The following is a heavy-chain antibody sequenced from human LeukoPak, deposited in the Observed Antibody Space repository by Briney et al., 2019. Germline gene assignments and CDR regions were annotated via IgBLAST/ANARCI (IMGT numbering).Heavy chain of an antibody. CDR3: AKDLIGQQWLGLFDY. D-gene: IGHD6-19*01. J-gene: IGHJ4*02. V-gene: IGHV3-23*01. CDR2: ISGSGGST. CDR1: GFSFSDYA. Sequence: QSGGSLRLSCAASGFSFSDYAMTWVRQAPGKGLEWVSAISGSGGSTYYADSVKGRFTISRDNSKNTLYLQMNSLRAEDTAVYYCAKDLIGQQWLGLFDYWGQGTLVTVSS.